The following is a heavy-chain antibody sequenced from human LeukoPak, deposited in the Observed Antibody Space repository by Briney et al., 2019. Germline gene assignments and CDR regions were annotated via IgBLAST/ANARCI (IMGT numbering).Heavy chain of an antibody. J-gene: IGHJ4*02. Sequence: GGSLRLSCAASGFTFSAFHMHWVRQASGKGLEWVGRITTKANGYATAYAASVKGRFTVSRDDSKNTAYLQMSSLKTEDTAVYYCTTYTSGHYWGQGTLVTVSP. CDR2: ITTKANGYAT. CDR3: TTYTSGHY. D-gene: IGHD6-19*01. V-gene: IGHV3-73*01. CDR1: GFTFSAFH.